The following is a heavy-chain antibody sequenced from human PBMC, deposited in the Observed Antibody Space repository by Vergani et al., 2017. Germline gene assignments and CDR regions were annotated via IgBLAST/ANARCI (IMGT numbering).Heavy chain of an antibody. V-gene: IGHV3-21*01. CDR1: GFTFSSCS. Sequence: EVQLVESGGGLVKPGGSLRLSCAASGFTFSSCSMNWVRQAPGKGLEWVSSISSSSSYIYYADSVKGRFTISRDNAKNSLYLQMNSLRAEDTAVYYCARDGEGYCSSTSCYGADYYYYMDVWGKGTTVTVSS. J-gene: IGHJ6*03. CDR2: ISSSSSYI. D-gene: IGHD2-2*01. CDR3: ARDGEGYCSSTSCYGADYYYYMDV.